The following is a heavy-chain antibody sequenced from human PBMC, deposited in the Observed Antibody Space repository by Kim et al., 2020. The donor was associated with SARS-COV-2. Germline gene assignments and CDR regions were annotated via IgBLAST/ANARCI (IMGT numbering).Heavy chain of an antibody. Sequence: GGSLRLSCAASGFTFSSYSMNWVRQAPGKGLEWVSSISSSSSYIYYADSVKGRFTISRDNAKNSLYLQMNSLRAEDTAVYYCARVFLSSWYKIAVAGHASLDYWGQGTLVTVSS. V-gene: IGHV3-21*01. J-gene: IGHJ4*02. D-gene: IGHD6-19*01. CDR2: ISSSSSYI. CDR3: ARVFLSSWYKIAVAGHASLDY. CDR1: GFTFSSYS.